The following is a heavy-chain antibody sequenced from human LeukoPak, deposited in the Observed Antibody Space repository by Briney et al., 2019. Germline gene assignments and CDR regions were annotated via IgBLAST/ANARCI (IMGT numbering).Heavy chain of an antibody. CDR3: ARHESLGAFDI. CDR2: IYTSGST. D-gene: IGHD3-16*01. Sequence: SETLSLTCTVSGGSISSYYWSWIRQPAGKGLEWIGRIYTSGSTNYNPSLKSRVTMSVDTSKNQFSLTLSSVTAADTALYYCARHESLGAFDIRGQGTMVTVSS. J-gene: IGHJ3*02. CDR1: GGSISSYY. V-gene: IGHV4-4*07.